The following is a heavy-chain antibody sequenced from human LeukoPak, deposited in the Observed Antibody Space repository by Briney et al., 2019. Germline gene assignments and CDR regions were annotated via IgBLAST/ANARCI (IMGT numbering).Heavy chain of an antibody. V-gene: IGHV4-30-4*08. Sequence: SQTLSLTCTVSRGSISSGDYYWSWIRQPPGKGLEWIGYIYYSGSTYYNPSLKSRVTISVDTSKNQFSLKLSSVTAADTAVYYCARDFTAAGYYYYMDVWGKGTTVTVSS. CDR2: IYYSGST. CDR1: RGSISSGDYY. J-gene: IGHJ6*03. D-gene: IGHD6-13*01. CDR3: ARDFTAAGYYYYMDV.